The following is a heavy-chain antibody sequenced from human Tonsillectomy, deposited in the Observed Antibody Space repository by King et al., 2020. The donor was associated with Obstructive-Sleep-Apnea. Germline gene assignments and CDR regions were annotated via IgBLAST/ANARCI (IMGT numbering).Heavy chain of an antibody. CDR3: VKDIEAVLGFGLDY. V-gene: IGHV3-9*01. D-gene: IGHD3-10*01. Sequence: VQLVESGGGLVQPGRSLRLSCAASGFTFDDCAMHWVRQAPGKGLEWVSGISWNSGSIGYADSVKGRFTISRDNAKNSLYLQMNSLRAEDTAFYYCVKDIEAVLGFGLDYWGQGTLVTVSS. CDR1: GFTFDDCA. CDR2: ISWNSGSI. J-gene: IGHJ4*02.